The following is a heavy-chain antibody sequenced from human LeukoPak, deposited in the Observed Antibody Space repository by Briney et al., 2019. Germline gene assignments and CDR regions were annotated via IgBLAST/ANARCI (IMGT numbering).Heavy chain of an antibody. CDR1: GGSFSGYY. Sequence: SETLSLTCAVYGGSFSGYYWSWIRRPPGKGLEWIGEINHSGSTNYNPSLKSRVTISVDTSKNQFSLKLSSVTAADTAVYYCARKQRDYFDYWGQGTLVTVSS. D-gene: IGHD2-21*01. CDR2: INHSGST. J-gene: IGHJ4*02. CDR3: ARKQRDYFDY. V-gene: IGHV4-34*01.